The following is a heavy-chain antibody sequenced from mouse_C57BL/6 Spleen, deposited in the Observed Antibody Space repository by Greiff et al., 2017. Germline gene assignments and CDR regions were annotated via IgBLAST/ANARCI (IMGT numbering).Heavy chain of an antibody. J-gene: IGHJ3*01. CDR1: GYTFTSYW. Sequence: QVQLQQPGTELVKPGASVKLSCKASGYTFTSYWMHWVKQRPGQGLEWIGNINPSNGGTNYNEKFKSKATLTVDKSSSTAYMQLSSLTSEDSAVYCGAGYNDGYFAWFAYWGQGTLVTVSA. CDR3: AGYNDGYFAWFAY. V-gene: IGHV1-53*01. D-gene: IGHD2-3*01. CDR2: INPSNGGT.